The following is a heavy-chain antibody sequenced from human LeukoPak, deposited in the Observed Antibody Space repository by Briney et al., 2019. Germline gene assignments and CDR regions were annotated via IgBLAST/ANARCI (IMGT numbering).Heavy chain of an antibody. CDR3: ARDPGYYYDSSGYYDY. D-gene: IGHD3-22*01. CDR2: IYYSGST. J-gene: IGHJ4*02. CDR1: CGPISSSSYY. V-gene: IGHV4-39*07. Sequence: ENPAPPRTVSCGPISSSSYYLGWVPPPPRKGLGWVWGIYYSGSTYYNPSLKSRVTISVDTSKNQFSLKLSSVTAADTAVYYCARDPGYYYDSSGYYDYWGQGTLVTVSS.